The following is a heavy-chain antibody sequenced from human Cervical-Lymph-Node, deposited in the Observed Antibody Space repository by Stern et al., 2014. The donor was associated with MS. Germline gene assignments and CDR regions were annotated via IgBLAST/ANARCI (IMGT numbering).Heavy chain of an antibody. J-gene: IGHJ4*02. CDR1: GFPFSSSA. V-gene: IGHV3-23*04. CDR3: AKSTVTSLSDY. Sequence: VQLVESGGGLVPPGGSLRLSCAASGFPFSSSAMSWVRQAPGKGLEWVSAISGSGGSPYYAESVKGRFTISRDNSKNTLYLQMNSLRAEDTAVYYCAKSTVTSLSDYWGQGTLVTVSS. D-gene: IGHD4-17*01. CDR2: ISGSGGSP.